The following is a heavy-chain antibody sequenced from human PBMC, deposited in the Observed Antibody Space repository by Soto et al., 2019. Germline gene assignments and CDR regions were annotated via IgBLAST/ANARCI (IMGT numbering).Heavy chain of an antibody. J-gene: IGHJ4*02. V-gene: IGHV1-3*01. CDR3: ARDGAVAGGINFDY. CDR2: INAGNGNT. Sequence: SVKGACKASRYTLSAYAIHWVRQAPGQRLEWMGWINAGNGNTKYSQKFHGRVTITRDTSARTAYMELRSLRSEDTAVYYCARDGAVAGGINFDYWGQGTLVTVSS. CDR1: RYTLSAYA. D-gene: IGHD6-19*01.